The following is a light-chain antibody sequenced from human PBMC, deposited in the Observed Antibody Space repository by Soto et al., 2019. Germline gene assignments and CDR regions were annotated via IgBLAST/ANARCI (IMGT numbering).Light chain of an antibody. V-gene: IGKV3-11*01. CDR2: GAS. CDR1: QSVSSY. Sequence: EIVLTQSPATLSLSPGERATLSCRASQSVSSYLAWYQQKPGQAPRLLIYGASNRATGIRARFSGSGSGTDFTLTISSLEPEDFAVYYCQQRSNWPWTFGQGTKVEIK. CDR3: QQRSNWPWT. J-gene: IGKJ1*01.